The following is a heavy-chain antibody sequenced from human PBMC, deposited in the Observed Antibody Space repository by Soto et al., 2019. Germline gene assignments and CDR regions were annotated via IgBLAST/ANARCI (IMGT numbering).Heavy chain of an antibody. J-gene: IGHJ4*02. CDR2: ISGSGGRT. D-gene: IGHD5-12*01. CDR1: GFTFSSYA. V-gene: IGHV3-23*01. Sequence: GGSLRLSCAAFGFTFSSYAMSWVGQAPGKGLEWVSGISGSGGRTYYADSVKGRFTISRDNSKNTLYLQMTSVRAEDTALYYCAIGTDIVATRFDSWGQGTLVTVSS. CDR3: AIGTDIVATRFDS.